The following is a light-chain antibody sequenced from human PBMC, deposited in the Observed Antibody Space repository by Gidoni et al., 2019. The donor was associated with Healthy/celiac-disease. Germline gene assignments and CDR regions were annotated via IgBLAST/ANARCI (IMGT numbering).Light chain of an antibody. V-gene: IGKV1-9*01. CDR3: QQLNSYQIT. J-gene: IGKJ5*01. CDR1: QGISSY. Sequence: IQLTQSPSSLSASVGDRVTITCRARQGISSYLAWYQQKPGKAPKLLIYAASTLQSGVPSRFSGSGSGTDFTITISSLQPEDFATYYYQQLNSYQITFXQXTRLEIK. CDR2: AAS.